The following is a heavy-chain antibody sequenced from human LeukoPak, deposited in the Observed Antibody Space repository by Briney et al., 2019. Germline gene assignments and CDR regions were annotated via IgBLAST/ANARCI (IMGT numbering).Heavy chain of an antibody. CDR1: GGSISSYF. J-gene: IGHJ5*02. CDR2: VYYSGST. D-gene: IGHD6-13*01. V-gene: IGHV4-59*01. CDR3: ARQAYSSNLGWFDP. Sequence: SETLSLTCTVSGGSISSYFWSWIRQPPGKGLEWIGYVYYSGSTNYNPSLKSRVTISVDTSKKQFSLKLSSATAADTAVYYCARQAYSSNLGWFDPWGQGTLVTISS.